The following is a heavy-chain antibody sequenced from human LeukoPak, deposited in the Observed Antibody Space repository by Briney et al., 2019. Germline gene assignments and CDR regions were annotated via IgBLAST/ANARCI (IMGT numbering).Heavy chain of an antibody. CDR1: GGSISSGGYY. J-gene: IGHJ5*02. CDR3: ARVSLRNWFDP. D-gene: IGHD5/OR15-5a*01. CDR2: IYYSGST. Sequence: SETLSLTRTVSGGSISSGGYYWSWIRQHPGKGLEWIGYIYYSGSTYYNPSLTSRVTISVDTSKNQFSLKLSSVTAADTAVYYCARVSLRNWFDPWGQGTLVTVSS. V-gene: IGHV4-31*03.